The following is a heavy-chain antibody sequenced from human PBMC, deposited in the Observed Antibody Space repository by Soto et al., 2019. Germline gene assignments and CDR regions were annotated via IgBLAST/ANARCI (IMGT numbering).Heavy chain of an antibody. D-gene: IGHD6-6*01. CDR3: TRDLDGRGIAARPNYYYYYGMDV. CDR2: IRSKAYGGTT. CDR1: GFTFGDYA. J-gene: IGHJ6*02. Sequence: GGTLRLPCTASGFTFGDYAMSWFRHAPRKGLEWVGFIRSKAYGGTTDYAASVKGRFTISRDDSKSIAYLQMNTLNTEDTAVYYCTRDLDGRGIAARPNYYYYYGMDVWGQGTTVTVSS. V-gene: IGHV3-49*03.